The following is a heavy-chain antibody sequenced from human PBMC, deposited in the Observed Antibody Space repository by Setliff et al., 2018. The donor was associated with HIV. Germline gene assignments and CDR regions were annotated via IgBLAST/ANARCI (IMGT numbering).Heavy chain of an antibody. D-gene: IGHD6-6*01. CDR2: IYHSGST. CDR3: ARSPGRGLAASIAPFFDY. V-gene: IGHV4-4*02. CDR1: GGSISSSNW. J-gene: IGHJ4*02. Sequence: SETLSLTCAVSGGSISSSNWWSWVRQPPGKGLEWVGEIYHSGSTNYNPPLRSRVTISVDKSKNQFSLKLSSVTAADTAVYYCARSPGRGLAASIAPFFDYWGQGTLVTVSS.